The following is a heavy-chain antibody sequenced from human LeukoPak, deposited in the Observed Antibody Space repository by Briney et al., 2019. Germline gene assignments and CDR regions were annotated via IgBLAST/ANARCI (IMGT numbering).Heavy chain of an antibody. V-gene: IGHV4-34*01. J-gene: IGHJ4*03. CDR2: IDHRGDT. D-gene: IGHD5-24*01. Sequence: PSETLSLTCAVYGGSFSRYYWSWIRQPPGKGLEWIAEIDHRGDTNYNPSVKSRVTISVDTSKNQFSLKVRSVSAADTAVYYCARGATISETGYFDFWGQGTPVTVSS. CDR1: GGSFSRYY. CDR3: ARGATISETGYFDF.